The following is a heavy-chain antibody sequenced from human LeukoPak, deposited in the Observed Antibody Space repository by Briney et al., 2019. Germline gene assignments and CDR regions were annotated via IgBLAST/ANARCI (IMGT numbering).Heavy chain of an antibody. CDR1: GFTFSSYS. V-gene: IGHV3-21*01. Sequence: GGSLRLSCAASGFTFSSYSMNWVRQAPGKGLGWVTSISSGSSYIYYADSVKGRFTISRDNAKNSLYLQMNSLRAEDTAVYYCASVPSYGTDYWGQGTLVTVSS. D-gene: IGHD5-18*01. J-gene: IGHJ4*02. CDR3: ASVPSYGTDY. CDR2: ISSGSSYI.